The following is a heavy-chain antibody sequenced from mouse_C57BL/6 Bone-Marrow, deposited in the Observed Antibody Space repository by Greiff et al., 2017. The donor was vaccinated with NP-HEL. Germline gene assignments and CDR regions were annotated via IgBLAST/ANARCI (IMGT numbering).Heavy chain of an antibody. V-gene: IGHV5-6*01. J-gene: IGHJ1*03. CDR1: GFTFSSYG. CDR3: ARPYYYGSSHWYFDV. Sequence: VQLKESGGDLVKPGGSLKLSCAASGFTFSSYGMSWVRQTPDKRLEWVATISSGGSYTYYPDSVKGRFTISRDNAKNTLYLQMSSLKSEDTAMYYCARPYYYGSSHWYFDVWGTGTTVTGSS. CDR2: ISSGGSYT. D-gene: IGHD1-1*01.